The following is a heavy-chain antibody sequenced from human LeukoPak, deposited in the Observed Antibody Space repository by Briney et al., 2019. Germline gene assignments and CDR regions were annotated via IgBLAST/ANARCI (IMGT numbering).Heavy chain of an antibody. D-gene: IGHD3-3*01. J-gene: IGHJ5*01. CDR3: ARDTYYDFWSGYYSNNWFDP. Sequence: SVKVSCKASGGTFGSYAISWVRQAPGQGLEWMGGIIPIFGTANYAQKFQGRVTITTDESTSTAYMELSSLRSEDTAVYYCARDTYYDFWSGYYSNNWFDPWGQGTLVTVSS. V-gene: IGHV1-69*05. CDR1: GGTFGSYA. CDR2: IIPIFGTA.